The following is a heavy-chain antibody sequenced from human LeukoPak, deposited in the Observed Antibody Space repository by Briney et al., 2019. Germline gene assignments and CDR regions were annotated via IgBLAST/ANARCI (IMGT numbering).Heavy chain of an antibody. J-gene: IGHJ4*02. CDR1: GFTFSSYW. Sequence: GGSLRLSCAASGFTFSSYWMSWVRQAPGKGLEWVANIKQDGSEKYYVDSVKGRFTIPRDNAKNSLYLQMNSLRAEDTAVYYCARDSRYYDILTGYYRATDYWGQGTLVTVSS. V-gene: IGHV3-7*01. CDR2: IKQDGSEK. CDR3: ARDSRYYDILTGYYRATDY. D-gene: IGHD3-9*01.